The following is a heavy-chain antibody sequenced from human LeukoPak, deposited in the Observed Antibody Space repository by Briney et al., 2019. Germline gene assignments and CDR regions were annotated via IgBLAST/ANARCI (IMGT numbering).Heavy chain of an antibody. V-gene: IGHV1-46*01. D-gene: IGHD6-13*01. Sequence: GASVKVSCKASGYTFTTYYIHWVRQAPGQGLEWMGIINPTGGSTTYAQKFQGRVTMTRDTSTSTVFMEVNSLRSEDTAVYYCAPYSSTLVRGQGTL. CDR1: GYTFTTYY. CDR3: APYSSTLV. CDR2: INPTGGST. J-gene: IGHJ4*02.